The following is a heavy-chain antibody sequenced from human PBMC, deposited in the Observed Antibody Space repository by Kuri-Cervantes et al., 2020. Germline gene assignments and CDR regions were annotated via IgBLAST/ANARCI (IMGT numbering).Heavy chain of an antibody. CDR3: ARAEYSSGWYVVGGDY. CDR1: GGSVSSGSYY. D-gene: IGHD6-19*01. J-gene: IGHJ4*02. Sequence: LRLSCTVSGGSVSSGSYYWSWIRQPPGKGLEWIGYIYYSGSTNYNPSLKSRVTISVDTSKNQFSLKLSSVTAADTAVYYCARAEYSSGWYVVGGDYWGQGTLVTVSS. V-gene: IGHV4-61*01. CDR2: IYYSGST.